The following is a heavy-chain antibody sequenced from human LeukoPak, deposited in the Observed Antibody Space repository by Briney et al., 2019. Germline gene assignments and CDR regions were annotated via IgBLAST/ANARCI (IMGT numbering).Heavy chain of an antibody. CDR1: GYTFTSYG. CDR2: ISTYNGNT. D-gene: IGHD6-19*01. J-gene: IGHJ4*02. CDR3: ARAPITVAGSALWY. V-gene: IGHV1-18*01. Sequence: ASVKVSCKASGYTFTSYGVNWLRQAPGQGLEWMGWISTYNGNTNYAQKLQGRVTMTTDTSTSTAYMELRSLRSDDTAVYYCARAPITVAGSALWYWGQGTLVTVSS.